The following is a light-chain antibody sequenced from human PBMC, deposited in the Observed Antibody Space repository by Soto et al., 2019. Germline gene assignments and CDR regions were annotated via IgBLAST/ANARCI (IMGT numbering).Light chain of an antibody. Sequence: DLQMTQSPSSLSASVGDRVTITCRASQTISSYLNWYQQKPGKAPKLLIYAASSLQSGVPSRFSGGGSGTDFTLTISSLQPEDFATYHCQQSYSTPRTFGQGTRVEIK. J-gene: IGKJ1*01. V-gene: IGKV1-39*01. CDR3: QQSYSTPRT. CDR1: QTISSY. CDR2: AAS.